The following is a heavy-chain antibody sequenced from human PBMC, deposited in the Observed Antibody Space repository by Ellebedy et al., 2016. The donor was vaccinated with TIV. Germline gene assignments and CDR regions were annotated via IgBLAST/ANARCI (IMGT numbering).Heavy chain of an antibody. V-gene: IGHV3-7*03. CDR2: IKEDGSLK. CDR3: ARYGNLGY. CDR1: GFTFSSNW. D-gene: IGHD1-1*01. Sequence: GESLKISCAASGFTFSSNWMSWVRQALGKGLELVAKIKEDGSLKYYVDAVKGRFAISRDNAKNSLYLQMNSLRAEDTAVYYCARYGNLGYWGQGTLVTVSS. J-gene: IGHJ4*02.